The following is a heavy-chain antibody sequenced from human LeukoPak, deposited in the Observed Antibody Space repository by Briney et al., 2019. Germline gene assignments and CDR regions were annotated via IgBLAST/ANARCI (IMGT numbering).Heavy chain of an antibody. CDR2: IYYSGST. CDR3: ARHHCSGGSCYSLDFDY. CDR1: GGSISSYY. Sequence: SETLSLTCTVSGGSISSYYWSWIRQPPGKGLEWIGYIYYSGSTNYDPSLKSRVTISVDTSKNQFSLKLSSVTAADTAVYYCARHHCSGGSCYSLDFDYWGQGTLVTVSS. D-gene: IGHD2-15*01. J-gene: IGHJ4*02. V-gene: IGHV4-59*08.